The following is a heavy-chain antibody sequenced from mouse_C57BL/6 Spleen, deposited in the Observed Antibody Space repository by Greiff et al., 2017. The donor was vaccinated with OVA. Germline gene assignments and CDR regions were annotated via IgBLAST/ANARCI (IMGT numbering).Heavy chain of an antibody. D-gene: IGHD2-4*01. CDR1: GYTFTSYW. CDR2: IYPSDSET. V-gene: IGHV1-61*01. CDR3: AREGLYYDYDGRGYAMDY. J-gene: IGHJ4*01. Sequence: QVQLQQPGAELVRPGSSVKLSCKASGYTFTSYWMDWVKQRPGQGLEWIGNIYPSDSETHYNQQFKDQATLTVDKSSSTAYMQLSSLTSEDSAVYYCAREGLYYDYDGRGYAMDYWGQGTSVTVSS.